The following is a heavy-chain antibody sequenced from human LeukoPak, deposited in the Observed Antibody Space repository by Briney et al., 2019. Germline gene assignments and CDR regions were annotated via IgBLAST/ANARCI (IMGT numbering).Heavy chain of an antibody. CDR1: DGSINDYY. D-gene: IGHD1-26*01. Sequence: PSETLSLTCTVSDGSINDYYWSWIRQPPGRGLEWIGYIYYTGSITYNPSLKSRVTISVGTSKNQFSLNLNSVTAADTAVYYCARGEGYYFDYWGQGTLVTVSS. J-gene: IGHJ4*02. V-gene: IGHV4-59*01. CDR3: ARGEGYYFDY. CDR2: IYYTGSI.